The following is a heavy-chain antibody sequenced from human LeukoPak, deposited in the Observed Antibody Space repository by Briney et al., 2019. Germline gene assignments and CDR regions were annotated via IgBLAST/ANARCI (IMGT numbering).Heavy chain of an antibody. CDR2: INPSGGST. V-gene: IGHV1-46*01. J-gene: IGHJ6*03. CDR1: GYTFTSYY. Sequence: ASVEVSCKASGYTFTSYYMHWVRQAPGQGLEWMGIINPSGGSTSYAQKFQGRVTMTRDMSTSTVYMELSSLRSEDTAVYYCARDWGVIAAIPYYYYMDVWGKGTTVTVSS. D-gene: IGHD2-15*01. CDR3: ARDWGVIAAIPYYYYMDV.